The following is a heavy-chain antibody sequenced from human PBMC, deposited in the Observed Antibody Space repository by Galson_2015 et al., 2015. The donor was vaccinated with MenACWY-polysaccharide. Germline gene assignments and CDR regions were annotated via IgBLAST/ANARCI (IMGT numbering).Heavy chain of an antibody. CDR2: TSYDGHKK. CDR1: GFSFRDYA. J-gene: IGHJ4*02. CDR3: ASDNMWFGGSRVEIDY. V-gene: IGHV3-30*04. D-gene: IGHD3-10*01. Sequence: SLRLSCAASGFSFRDYAMHWVRQAPGKGLEWVAVTSYDGHKKYYGDSVKGRFTISRDNSKNTLYLQMDTLRAEDTGVYYCASDNMWFGGSRVEIDYWGQGILVTVSS.